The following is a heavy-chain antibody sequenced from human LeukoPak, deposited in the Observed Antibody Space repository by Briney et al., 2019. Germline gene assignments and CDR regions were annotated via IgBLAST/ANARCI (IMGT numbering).Heavy chain of an antibody. CDR1: GGTFSSYA. CDR2: IIPIFGTA. CDR3: ARDRDSLYCSSTSCYPRPTWFDP. D-gene: IGHD2-2*01. V-gene: IGHV1-69*13. J-gene: IGHJ5*02. Sequence: ASVKVSXKASGGTFSSYAISWVRQAPGQGLEWMGGIIPIFGTANYAQKFQGRVTITADESTSTAYMELSSLRSEDTAVYYCARDRDSLYCSSTSCYPRPTWFDPWGQGTLVTVSS.